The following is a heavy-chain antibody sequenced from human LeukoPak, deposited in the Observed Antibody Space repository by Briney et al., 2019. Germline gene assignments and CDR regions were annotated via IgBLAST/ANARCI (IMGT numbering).Heavy chain of an antibody. Sequence: GGSLRLSCAASGFTFSSYAMSWVRQAPGKGLEWVSAFSGSGGSTYYADSVKGRFTISRDNSKNTLYLQMNSLRAEDTAVYYCAKGPGMGAKYYYYYMDVWGKGTTVTVSS. J-gene: IGHJ6*03. CDR2: FSGSGGST. CDR3: AKGPGMGAKYYYYYMDV. D-gene: IGHD3-16*01. V-gene: IGHV3-23*01. CDR1: GFTFSSYA.